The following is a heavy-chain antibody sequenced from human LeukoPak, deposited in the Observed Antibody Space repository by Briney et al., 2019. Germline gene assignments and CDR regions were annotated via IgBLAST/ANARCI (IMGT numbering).Heavy chain of an antibody. CDR1: GFSFSSNG. V-gene: IGHV3-48*01. D-gene: IGHD3-22*01. Sequence: GGSLRLSCAASGFSFSSNGMHWVRQAPGKGLEWVSYISSSGSTTHYADSVKGRFTISRDNAKNSLYLQMNSLRAEDTAVYYCTRDNYNSSGYYFDWGQGTLVTVSS. CDR3: TRDNYNSSGYYFD. CDR2: ISSSGSTT. J-gene: IGHJ4*02.